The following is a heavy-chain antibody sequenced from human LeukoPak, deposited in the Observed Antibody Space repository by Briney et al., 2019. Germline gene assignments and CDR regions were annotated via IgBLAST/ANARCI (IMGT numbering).Heavy chain of an antibody. V-gene: IGHV1-18*04. D-gene: IGHD6-13*01. CDR1: GYTFTSYG. Sequence: RASVKVSCKASGYTFTSYGISWVRQAPGQGLEWMGWISAYNGNTNYAQKLQGRVTMTTDTSTSTAYMELRSLRSDDTAVYYCARGTAAAAYNWFDPWGQGTLVTASS. CDR3: ARGTAAAAYNWFDP. J-gene: IGHJ5*02. CDR2: ISAYNGNT.